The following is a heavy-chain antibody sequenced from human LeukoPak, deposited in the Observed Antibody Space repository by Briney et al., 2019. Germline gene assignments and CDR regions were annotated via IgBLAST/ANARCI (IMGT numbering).Heavy chain of an antibody. CDR2: IIPIFGTA. J-gene: IGHJ4*02. Sequence: GASVKVSCKASGGTFSSYAISWVRQAPGQGLEWMGGIIPIFGTANYAQKFQGRVTITADESTSTAYMELSSPRSEDTALYYCAKIWDSSGSDYWGQGTLVTVSS. D-gene: IGHD3-22*01. V-gene: IGHV1-69*13. CDR3: AKIWDSSGSDY. CDR1: GGTFSSYA.